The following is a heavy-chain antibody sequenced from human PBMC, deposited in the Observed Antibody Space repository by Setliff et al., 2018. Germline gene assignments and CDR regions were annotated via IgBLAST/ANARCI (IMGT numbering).Heavy chain of an antibody. CDR3: AREGVDTRSSTDYRYYMDV. J-gene: IGHJ6*03. Sequence: SVKVSCKASGGTFSSYGISWVRQAPGQGLEWMGGTIPIFGSTNYEQKFQDRVTIITDESTSTAYMELRSLRTEDTAVYYCAREGVDTRSSTDYRYYMDVWGKGTTVTVSS. CDR1: GGTFSSYG. V-gene: IGHV1-69*05. CDR2: TIPIFGST. D-gene: IGHD5-18*01.